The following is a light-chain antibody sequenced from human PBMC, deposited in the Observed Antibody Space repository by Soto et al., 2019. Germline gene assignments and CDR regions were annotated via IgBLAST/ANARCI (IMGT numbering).Light chain of an antibody. CDR1: ISDVGAYNY. Sequence: QSALTQPPSASGSPGQSVTISCTGTISDVGAYNYVSWYQQHPGKAPKLMIYDVSKRPSGVPDRFSGSKSGNTASLTISGLQAEDEADYYCCSYAGSYTLVFGGGTKLTVL. V-gene: IGLV2-11*01. J-gene: IGLJ2*01. CDR2: DVS. CDR3: CSYAGSYTLV.